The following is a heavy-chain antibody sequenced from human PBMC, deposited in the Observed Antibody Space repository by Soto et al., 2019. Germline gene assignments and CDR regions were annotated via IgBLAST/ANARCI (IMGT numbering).Heavy chain of an antibody. V-gene: IGHV1-18*04. D-gene: IGHD2-21*02. J-gene: IGHJ6*03. CDR3: ARVPLVTGTVGSYFYYYMDV. CDR1: GYTFTNHY. Sequence: ASVKVSCKASGYTFTNHYIHWVRQAPGQGLEWMGWSSAYNGKTNYAQKLQGRATITTDTSTGTAYMERRSLRSDDTAVYYCARVPLVTGTVGSYFYYYMDVWGKGTTVTVSS. CDR2: SSAYNGKT.